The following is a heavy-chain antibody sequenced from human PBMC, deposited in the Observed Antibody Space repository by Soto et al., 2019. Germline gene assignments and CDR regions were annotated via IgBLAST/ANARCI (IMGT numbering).Heavy chain of an antibody. CDR3: ARDHFPYSSSREYLYYFDY. Sequence: SETLSLTCTVSGGSISSSSYYWGWIRQPPGKGLEWIGSIYYSGSTYYNPSLKSRVTISVDTSKNQFSLKLSSVTAADTAVYYCARDHFPYSSSREYLYYFDYWGQGTLVTVSS. D-gene: IGHD6-6*01. CDR2: IYYSGST. V-gene: IGHV4-39*07. CDR1: GGSISSSSYY. J-gene: IGHJ4*02.